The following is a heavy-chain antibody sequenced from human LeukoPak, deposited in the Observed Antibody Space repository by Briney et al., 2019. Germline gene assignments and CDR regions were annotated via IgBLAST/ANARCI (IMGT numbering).Heavy chain of an antibody. J-gene: IGHJ4*02. V-gene: IGHV3-74*01. Sequence: PGGSLRLSCAAPGFTFRSYWMHWVRQAPGKGLVWVSRINRDGSNTNYADSMKGRFTISRDNAKNTLYLQMNSLRAEDTALYYCVRDTSSYFDYWGQGTLVTVSS. CDR3: VRDTSSYFDY. CDR2: INRDGSNT. CDR1: GFTFRSYW.